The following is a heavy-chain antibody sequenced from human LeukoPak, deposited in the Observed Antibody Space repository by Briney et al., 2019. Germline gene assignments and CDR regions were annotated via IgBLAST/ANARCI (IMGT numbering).Heavy chain of an antibody. Sequence: PSETLSLTCTVSGFSISTYSWSWIRQPPGKGLEWVGYIYSSGGTDHNPSLKSRVTMSVDTSTNQLSLKLNSVTAADTAVYYCARGPHPGADDAFDIWGQGTMVTVSS. D-gene: IGHD1-14*01. CDR3: ARGPHPGADDAFDI. V-gene: IGHV4-59*01. CDR2: IYSSGGT. J-gene: IGHJ3*02. CDR1: GFSISTYS.